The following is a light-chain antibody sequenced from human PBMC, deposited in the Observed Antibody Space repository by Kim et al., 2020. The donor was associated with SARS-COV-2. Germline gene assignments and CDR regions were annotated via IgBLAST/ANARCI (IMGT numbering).Light chain of an antibody. Sequence: ITISCTGTSSDVGGYNYVSWYQQHPGKAPKLMIYDVSKRPSGVSNRFSGSKSGNTASLTISGLQAEDEADYYCSSYTSSSTSHVVFGGGTKLTVL. J-gene: IGLJ2*01. CDR2: DVS. CDR1: SSDVGGYNY. V-gene: IGLV2-14*04. CDR3: SSYTSSSTSHVV.